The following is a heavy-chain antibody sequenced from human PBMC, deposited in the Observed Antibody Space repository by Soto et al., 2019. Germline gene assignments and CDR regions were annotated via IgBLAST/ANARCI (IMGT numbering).Heavy chain of an antibody. CDR1: CGSISSYY. Sequence: PSETLSLTCASSCGSISSYYWSWIRQPPGKGLEWGWYIDYSGSTNYDPSLKSRVTISVDTSKNKFSLKLSSVTAADTAVYYCAGTGYSSGWYYYYGMDVWGQGTTVTVSS. CDR2: IDYSGST. V-gene: IGHV4-59*01. D-gene: IGHD6-19*01. J-gene: IGHJ6*02. CDR3: AGTGYSSGWYYYYGMDV.